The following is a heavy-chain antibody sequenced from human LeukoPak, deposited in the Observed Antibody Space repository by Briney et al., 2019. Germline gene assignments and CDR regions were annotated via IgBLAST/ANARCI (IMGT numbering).Heavy chain of an antibody. CDR3: ARSAEYFDWLLGAFDI. J-gene: IGHJ3*02. D-gene: IGHD3-9*01. CDR2: IYYSGST. CDR1: GGSISSYY. V-gene: IGHV4-59*01. Sequence: NPSETLSLTCTVSGGSISSYYSSWIRQPPGKGLEWIGYIYYSGSTNYNPSLKSRVTISVDTSKNQFSLKLSSVTAADTAVYYCARSAEYFDWLLGAFDIWGQGTMVTVSS.